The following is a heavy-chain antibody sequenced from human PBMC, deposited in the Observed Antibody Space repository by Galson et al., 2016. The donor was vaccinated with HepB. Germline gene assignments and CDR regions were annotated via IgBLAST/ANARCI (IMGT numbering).Heavy chain of an antibody. CDR3: AKDLGFLEWLFFDSYYYYGMDG. V-gene: IGHV3-23*01. J-gene: IGHJ6*02. CDR2: ISGSGGST. CDR1: GFTFSSYA. D-gene: IGHD3-3*01. Sequence: SLRLSCAASGFTFSSYATSWVRQAPGKGLEWVSAISGSGGSTYYADSVKGRYTISRDNSKNTLYLQMNSLRAEDTAVYYCAKDLGFLEWLFFDSYYYYGMDGWGQGTTVTVSS.